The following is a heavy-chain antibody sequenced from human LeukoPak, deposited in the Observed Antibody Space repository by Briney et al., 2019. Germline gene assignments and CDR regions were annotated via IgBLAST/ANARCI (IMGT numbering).Heavy chain of an antibody. CDR3: ARGMPFMDV. V-gene: IGHV3-33*01. D-gene: IGHD2-2*01. CDR2: IWYDGSNK. J-gene: IGHJ6*02. CDR1: GFTFSSYG. Sequence: GGSLRLSCAASGFTFSSYGMHWVRQAPGKGLEWVAVIWYDGSNKYCADSVKGRFTISRDNSKNTLYLQMNSLRAEDTAVYYCARGMPFMDVWGQGTTVTVSS.